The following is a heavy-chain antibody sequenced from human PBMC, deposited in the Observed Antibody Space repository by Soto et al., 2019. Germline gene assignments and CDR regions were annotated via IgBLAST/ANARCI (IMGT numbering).Heavy chain of an antibody. J-gene: IGHJ6*02. Sequence: AGGSLRLSCAASGFTFDYYAMHWVRQAPGKGLEWVSGISWNSGSIGYADSVKGRFTISRDNAKNSLYLQMNSLRAEDTALYYCAKDWYYGSDPDYYYYGMDVWGQGTTVTVS. CDR1: GFTFDYYA. CDR3: AKDWYYGSDPDYYYYGMDV. D-gene: IGHD3-10*01. CDR2: ISWNSGSI. V-gene: IGHV3-9*01.